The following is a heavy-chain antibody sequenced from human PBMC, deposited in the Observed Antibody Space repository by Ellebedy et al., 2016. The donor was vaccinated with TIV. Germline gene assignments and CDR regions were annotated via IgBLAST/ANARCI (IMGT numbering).Heavy chain of an antibody. CDR2: MFHSGST. CDR1: GDSISNTFFY. Sequence: SETLSLTXTVSGDSISNTFFYWAWIRQPPGQGLEWIGSMFHSGSTYYNPSLKTRVTMSVDTSKNQLSLNLSSVTAADTAIYYCAGGHSAFSSPLDFWGQGTLVTVSS. D-gene: IGHD4-23*01. CDR3: AGGHSAFSSPLDF. J-gene: IGHJ4*02. V-gene: IGHV4-38-2*02.